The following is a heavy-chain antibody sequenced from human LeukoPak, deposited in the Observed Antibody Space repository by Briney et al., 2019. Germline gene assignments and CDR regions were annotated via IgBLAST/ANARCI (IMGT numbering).Heavy chain of an antibody. CDR1: GGSISSYY. D-gene: IGHD1-1*01. CDR3: ARFQLERRTLNWFDP. J-gene: IGHJ5*02. V-gene: IGHV4-59*08. CDR2: IYYSGST. Sequence: SETLSLTCTVSGGSISSYYWSWIRQPPGEGLEWIGYIYYSGSTNYNPSLKSRVTISVDTSKNQFSLKLSSVTAADTAVYYCARFQLERRTLNWFDPWGQGTLVTVSS.